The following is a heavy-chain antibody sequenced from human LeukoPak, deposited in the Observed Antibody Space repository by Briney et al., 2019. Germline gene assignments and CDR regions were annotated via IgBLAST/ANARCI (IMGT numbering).Heavy chain of an antibody. CDR2: ISAYNGNT. CDR1: GYTFTSYG. D-gene: IGHD3-3*01. J-gene: IGHJ6*03. V-gene: IGHV1-18*04. Sequence: ASVKVSCKASGYTFTSYGISWVRQAPGQGLEWMGWISAYNGNTNYAQKLQGRVTMTTDTSTSTAYMELSSLRSEDTAVYYCARATTIFPYYYYMDVWGKGTTVTVSS. CDR3: ARATTIFPYYYYMDV.